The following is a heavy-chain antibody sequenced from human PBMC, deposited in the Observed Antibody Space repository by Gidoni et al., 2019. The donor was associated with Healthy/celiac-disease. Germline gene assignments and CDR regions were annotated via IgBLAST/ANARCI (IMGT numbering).Heavy chain of an antibody. V-gene: IGHV3-33*01. CDR1: GSTFSSYG. D-gene: IGHD5-12*01. CDR3: AREVKWLRSRYFDL. J-gene: IGHJ2*01. Sequence: QVQPVESGGGVVQPGRSRRPSCAPSGSTFSSYGMHWVRQAPGKGLGWVAVIWYDGSNKYYADSVKGRFTISRDNSKNTLYLQMNSLRAEDTAVYYCAREVKWLRSRYFDLWGRGTLVTVSS. CDR2: IWYDGSNK.